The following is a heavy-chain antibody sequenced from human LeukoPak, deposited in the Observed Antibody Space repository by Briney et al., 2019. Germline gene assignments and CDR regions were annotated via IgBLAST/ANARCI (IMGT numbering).Heavy chain of an antibody. J-gene: IGHJ6*02. CDR1: GGSIGSSNW. D-gene: IGHD3-22*01. Sequence: SGTLSLTCAVSGGSIGSSNWWSWVRQPPGKGLEWIGEIDHSGSTNYNPSLKSRVTISVDKSKNQFSLKLSSVTAADTAVYYCARNYYDSSGYYFGVDYYYYYYGMDVWGQGTTVTVSS. CDR2: IDHSGST. CDR3: ARNYYDSSGYYFGVDYYYYYYGMDV. V-gene: IGHV4-4*02.